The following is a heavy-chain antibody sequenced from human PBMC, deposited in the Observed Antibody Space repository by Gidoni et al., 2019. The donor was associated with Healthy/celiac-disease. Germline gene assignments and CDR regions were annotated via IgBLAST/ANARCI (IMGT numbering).Heavy chain of an antibody. CDR1: GGSFSGYY. CDR3: ASPEYSSRKFDY. J-gene: IGHJ4*02. CDR2: INHSGST. V-gene: IGHV4-34*01. Sequence: QVQLQQWGAGLLKPSETLSLTCAVYGGSFSGYYWSWSRQPPGKGLEWIGEINHSGSTNYNPSLKSRVTISVDTSKNQFSLRLSSVTAADTAVYYCASPEYSSRKFDYWGQGTLVTVSS. D-gene: IGHD6-6*01.